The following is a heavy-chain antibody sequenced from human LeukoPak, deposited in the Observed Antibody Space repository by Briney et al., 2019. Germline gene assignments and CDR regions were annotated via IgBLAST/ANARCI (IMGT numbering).Heavy chain of an antibody. D-gene: IGHD3-22*01. V-gene: IGHV1-2*02. CDR3: ARTLLPGPRDYFDY. CDR2: INPNSGGT. J-gene: IGHJ4*02. CDR1: GYTFTGYY. Sequence: AASVKVSCKASGYTFTGYYMHWVRQAPGQGLEWMGWINPNSGGTNYAQKFQGRVTMTRDTSISTAYMELSRLRSDDTAVYYCARTLLPGPRDYFDYWGQGTLVTVSS.